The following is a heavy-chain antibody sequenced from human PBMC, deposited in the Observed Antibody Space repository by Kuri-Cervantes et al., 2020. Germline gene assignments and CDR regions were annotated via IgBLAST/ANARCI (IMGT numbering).Heavy chain of an antibody. D-gene: IGHD3-22*01. Sequence: GESLKISCKGSGYSFTSYWIGWVRQMPGKGLEWMGIIYPGDSDTRYSPSFQGQVTISADKSISTAYLQWSSLKASDTAMYYCATYYDSSGYFYGDGGRWGQGTLVTVSS. CDR3: ATYYDSSGYFYGDGGR. J-gene: IGHJ4*02. CDR1: GYSFTSYW. CDR2: IYPGDSDT. V-gene: IGHV5-51*01.